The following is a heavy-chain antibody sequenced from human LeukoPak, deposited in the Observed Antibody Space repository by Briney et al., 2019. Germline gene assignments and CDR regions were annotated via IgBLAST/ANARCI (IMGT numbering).Heavy chain of an antibody. J-gene: IGHJ6*02. CDR3: ARMAVVVPAAINYYYGMDV. Sequence: SETLSLTCAVYCGSFNGYYWSWTRQPPGKGLEWIGENKHSGSTNYNPSLKSRVTISVDTSKNQFSLKLSSVTAADTAVYYCARMAVVVPAAINYYYGMDVWGQGTTVTVSS. D-gene: IGHD2-2*02. CDR1: CGSFNGYY. CDR2: NKHSGST. V-gene: IGHV4-34*01.